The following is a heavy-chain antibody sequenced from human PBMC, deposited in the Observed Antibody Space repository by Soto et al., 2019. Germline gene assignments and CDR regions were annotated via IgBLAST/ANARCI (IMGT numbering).Heavy chain of an antibody. CDR1: GGPFSTYA. D-gene: IGHD5-18*01. J-gene: IGHJ4*02. V-gene: IGHV1-69*12. CDR3: ASGIQLWLRRINNGYSG. Sequence: QVQLVQSGPEVKKPESSGKVSCKAPGGPFSTYAISWVEKSPGQGLEWMGGIIPMFGTANYAQRFQDRVTITADESTNTVYMELSSLRSEDTAVYFCASGIQLWLRRINNGYSGWGQGTLVTVSS. CDR2: IIPMFGTA.